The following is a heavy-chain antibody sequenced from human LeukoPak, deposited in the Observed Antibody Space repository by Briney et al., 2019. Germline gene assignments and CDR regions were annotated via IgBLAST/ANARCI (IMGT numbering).Heavy chain of an antibody. D-gene: IGHD2-2*01. J-gene: IGHJ4*02. CDR2: INTNTANP. V-gene: IGHV7-4-1*02. Sequence: ASVKVSCKASGYTLTSDGMNWVRQAPGQGLEWMGWINTNTANPTYAQGFTGRLVFSLDTSVNTAYLQISSLKAEDTAVYYCARALPGCDRTNCYGLDYWGQGTLVTVSS. CDR3: ARALPGCDRTNCYGLDY. CDR1: GYTLTSDG.